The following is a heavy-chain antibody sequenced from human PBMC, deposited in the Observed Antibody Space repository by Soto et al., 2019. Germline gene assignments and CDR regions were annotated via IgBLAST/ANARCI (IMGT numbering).Heavy chain of an antibody. CDR2: IKSKSDGETT. V-gene: IGHV3-15*01. Sequence: EVQLVESGGGLVKPGWSLRLSCAASGFTFSNAWMKWVRQAPGKGLEWVGRIKSKSDGETTDYAAPVKGRFTISRDDSKNTLYLQMNSLKTEDTAVYYCTTGLTYYYDSSGYYWAGGMDVCGQGITVTVSS. CDR1: GFTFSNAW. CDR3: TTGLTYYYDSSGYYWAGGMDV. D-gene: IGHD3-22*01. J-gene: IGHJ6*02.